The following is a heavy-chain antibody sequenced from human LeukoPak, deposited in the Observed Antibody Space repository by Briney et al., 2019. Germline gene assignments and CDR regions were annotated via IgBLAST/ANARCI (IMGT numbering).Heavy chain of an antibody. Sequence: ASVKVSCKASGYTFTSYDINWVRQATGQGLEWMGWMNPNSGNTGYAQKFQGRVTITRNTSISTAYMELSSLRSEDTAVYYCARAEQWLADFDYWGQGTLVTVSS. CDR1: GYTFTSYD. CDR2: MNPNSGNT. V-gene: IGHV1-8*03. CDR3: ARAEQWLADFDY. D-gene: IGHD6-19*01. J-gene: IGHJ4*02.